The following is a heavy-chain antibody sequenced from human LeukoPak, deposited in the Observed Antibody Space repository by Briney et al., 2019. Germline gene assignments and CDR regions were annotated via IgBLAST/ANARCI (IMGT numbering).Heavy chain of an antibody. Sequence: GGSLRLSYAASRFTFSSYGMSWVRQAPGKGLEWVSGISASGGSTYYADSVKGRFTISRDNSKNTLYLQMNSLRAEDTAVYYCAKDRLPLSSAYYYLPFDYWGQGTLVTVSS. CDR3: AKDRLPLSSAYYYLPFDY. CDR1: RFTFSSYG. J-gene: IGHJ4*02. D-gene: IGHD3-22*01. CDR2: ISASGGST. V-gene: IGHV3-23*01.